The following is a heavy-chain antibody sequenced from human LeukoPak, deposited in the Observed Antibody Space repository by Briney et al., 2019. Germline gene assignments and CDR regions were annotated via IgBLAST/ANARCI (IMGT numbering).Heavy chain of an antibody. Sequence: GGSLRLSCAASGFTFSSYWISWVRQAPGRGLEWVANIKQDGSEKYYVDSVKGRFTISRDNAKNSLYLQMNSLRAEDTAVYYCARVVVAATDSDAFDIWGQGTMVTVSS. CDR1: GFTFSSYW. J-gene: IGHJ3*02. D-gene: IGHD2-15*01. CDR2: IKQDGSEK. V-gene: IGHV3-7*01. CDR3: ARVVVAATDSDAFDI.